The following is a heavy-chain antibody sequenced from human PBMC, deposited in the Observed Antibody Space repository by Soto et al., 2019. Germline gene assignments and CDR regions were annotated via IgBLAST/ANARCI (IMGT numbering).Heavy chain of an antibody. D-gene: IGHD2-15*01. CDR2: IYYSGST. V-gene: IGHV4-39*01. CDR1: GGSISSGDYY. J-gene: IGHJ3*02. CDR3: ARPLVVGTENKGEDAFDI. Sequence: SETLSLTCTVSGGSISSGDYYWGWIRQPPGKGLEWIGSIYYSGSTYYNPSLKSRVTISVDTSKNQFSLKLSSVTAADTAVYYCARPLVVGTENKGEDAFDIWGQGTMVTVSS.